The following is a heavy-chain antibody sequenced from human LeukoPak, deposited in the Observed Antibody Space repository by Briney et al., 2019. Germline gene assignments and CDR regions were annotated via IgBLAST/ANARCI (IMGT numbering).Heavy chain of an antibody. V-gene: IGHV1-2*02. D-gene: IGHD2-8*01. CDR1: GNTFAGYY. J-gene: IGHJ4*02. Sequence: ASVKVSCKASGNTFAGYYVHWVRQAPGQGLEWMGWINPNSGGTKYAQNFQGRVTMTRDTSITTAYMELNWLTTADTAMYYCARGNDYGDYWGQGTPVTVSS. CDR2: INPNSGGT. CDR3: ARGNDYGDY.